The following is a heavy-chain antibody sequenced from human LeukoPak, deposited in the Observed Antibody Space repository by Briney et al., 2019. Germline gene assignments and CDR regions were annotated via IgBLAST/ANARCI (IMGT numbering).Heavy chain of an antibody. J-gene: IGHJ4*02. CDR3: ARGLNHYYDSSGYSDY. CDR1: GYTFTSYG. Sequence: GASVKVSCKASGYTFTSYGISWVRQAPGQGLEWMGWMNPNSGNTGYAQKFQGRVTMTRNTSISTAYMELSSLRSEDTAVYYCARGLNHYYDSSGYSDYWGQGTLVTVSS. V-gene: IGHV1-8*02. D-gene: IGHD3-22*01. CDR2: MNPNSGNT.